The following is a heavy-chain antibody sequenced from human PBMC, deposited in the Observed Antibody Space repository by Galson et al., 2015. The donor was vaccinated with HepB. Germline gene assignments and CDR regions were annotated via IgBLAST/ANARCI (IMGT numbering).Heavy chain of an antibody. CDR2: ISDSGDST. CDR1: GFTFSSTV. Sequence: SLRLSCAAPGFTFSSTVMNWVRQAPGKGLEWISGISDSGDSTWYADSVKGRFSISRDNSKNTLYLQMNSLRADDTAAYYCARGGRSSGRAWFDPWGQGTLVTVSS. D-gene: IGHD6-19*01. V-gene: IGHV3-23*01. CDR3: ARGGRSSGRAWFDP. J-gene: IGHJ5*02.